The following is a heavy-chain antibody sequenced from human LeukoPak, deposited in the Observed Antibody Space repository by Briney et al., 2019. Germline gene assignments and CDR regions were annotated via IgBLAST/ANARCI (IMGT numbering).Heavy chain of an antibody. V-gene: IGHV4-59*12. Sequence: SETLSLTCTVSGGSISSYYWSWIRQPPGKGLEWIGHIYYSGSTNYNPSLKSRVTISVDTSKNQFSLSLTSVTAADTAIYYCSRESGAFCPFGYWGQGTLVIVPP. CDR3: SRESGAFCPFGY. J-gene: IGHJ4*02. D-gene: IGHD1-26*01. CDR2: IYYSGST. CDR1: GGSISSYY.